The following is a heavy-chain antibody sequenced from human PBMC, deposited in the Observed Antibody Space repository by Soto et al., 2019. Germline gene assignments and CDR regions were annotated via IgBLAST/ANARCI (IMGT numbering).Heavy chain of an antibody. Sequence: PSETLSLTCAVSGGSISSSNWWSCVRQPPGKGLEWIGEIYHGGSTNYNPSLKSRVTISVDKSKNQFSLKLSSVTAADTAVYYCARDDYCDSSGYGLDYWGQGTLVTVSS. D-gene: IGHD3-22*01. CDR2: IYHGGST. CDR3: ARDDYCDSSGYGLDY. J-gene: IGHJ4*02. V-gene: IGHV4-4*02. CDR1: GGSISSSNW.